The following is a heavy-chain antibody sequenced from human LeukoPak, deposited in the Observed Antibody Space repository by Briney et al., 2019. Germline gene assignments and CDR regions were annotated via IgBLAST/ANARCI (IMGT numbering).Heavy chain of an antibody. Sequence: PGGSLRLSCAASGFTFSNFAMMWVRQAPGTGLQWVSTITGYGATFYADSVRGRFTIFRDTSMNTLFLLMNSLGAEDTAVYYCAKGAAAGKVDWFDPWGQGTLVTVSS. CDR1: GFTFSNFA. J-gene: IGHJ5*02. CDR2: ITGYGAT. V-gene: IGHV3-23*01. CDR3: AKGAAAGKVDWFDP. D-gene: IGHD6-13*01.